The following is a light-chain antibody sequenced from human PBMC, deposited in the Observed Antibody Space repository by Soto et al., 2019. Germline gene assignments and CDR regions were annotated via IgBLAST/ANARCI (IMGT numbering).Light chain of an antibody. Sequence: EIVMTQSPATLSVSPGERATLSCRASQSVSSNLAWYQQKPGQAHRLLLYGTSTRATGIPARFSGSGSGTEFTLTISSLQSEDFAVYYCQHYNNWPRTFGQGTKVEIK. CDR2: GTS. CDR3: QHYNNWPRT. V-gene: IGKV3-15*01. CDR1: QSVSSN. J-gene: IGKJ1*01.